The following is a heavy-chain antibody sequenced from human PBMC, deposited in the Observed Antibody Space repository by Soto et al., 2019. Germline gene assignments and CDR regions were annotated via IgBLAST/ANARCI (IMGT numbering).Heavy chain of an antibody. D-gene: IGHD6-6*01. J-gene: IGHJ4*02. CDR2: IWYDGSNK. Sequence: GGSLRLSCAASGFTFSSYGMHWVRQAPGKGLEWVAVIWYDGSNKYYADSVKGRFTISRDNSKNTLYLQMNSLRAEDTAVYYCAKSITARPFDYWGQGALVTVSS. CDR1: GFTFSSYG. CDR3: AKSITARPFDY. V-gene: IGHV3-33*08.